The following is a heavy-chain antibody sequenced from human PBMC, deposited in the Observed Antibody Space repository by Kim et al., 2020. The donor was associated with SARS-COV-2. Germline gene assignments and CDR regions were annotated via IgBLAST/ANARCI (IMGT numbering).Heavy chain of an antibody. CDR3: AKDFGPAGGHYYYYGMDV. CDR1: GFTFSSYG. J-gene: IGHJ6*02. V-gene: IGHV3-30*18. CDR2: ISYDGSNK. D-gene: IGHD2-2*01. Sequence: GGSLRLSCAASGFTFSSYGMHWVRQAPGKGLEWVAVISYDGSNKYYADSVKGRFTISRDNSKNTLYLQMNSLRAEDTAVYYCAKDFGPAGGHYYYYGMDVWGQGTTVTVSS.